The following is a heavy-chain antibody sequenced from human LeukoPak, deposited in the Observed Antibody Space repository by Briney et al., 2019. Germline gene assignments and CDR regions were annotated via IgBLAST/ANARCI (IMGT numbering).Heavy chain of an antibody. CDR1: GYTFTSYG. D-gene: IGHD3-10*01. J-gene: IGHJ3*02. CDR3: ARDEHYYGSGTYYRRASTFDI. CDR2: ISANNGYT. V-gene: IGHV1-18*04. Sequence: ASVKVSCKASGYTFTSYGISWVRQAPGQGLEWMGWISANNGYTNYALKLQGRVTMTTDTSTTTAYMELTSLTSDDTAVYYCARDEHYYGSGTYYRRASTFDIWGQGTMVTVSS.